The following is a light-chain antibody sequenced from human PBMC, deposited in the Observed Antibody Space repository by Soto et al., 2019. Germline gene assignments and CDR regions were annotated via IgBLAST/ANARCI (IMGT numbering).Light chain of an antibody. CDR2: RAS. V-gene: IGKV3-20*01. Sequence: EIVLTQSPGTLSLSPGERATLSCRASQSVSSSYLAWYQQKPGKAPNLLIYRASNLESGVPSRFSGSGSGTEFTLAISSLQPDDFATYYCQQYGRFLTFGQGTKLEIK. CDR1: QSVSSSY. J-gene: IGKJ2*01. CDR3: QQYGRFLT.